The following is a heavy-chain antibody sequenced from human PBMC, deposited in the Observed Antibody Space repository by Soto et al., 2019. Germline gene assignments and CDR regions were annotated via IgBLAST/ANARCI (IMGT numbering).Heavy chain of an antibody. Sequence: QVQLVQSGAEVKRPGASVKVSCEASGYTFTTYDINWVRQASGQGLEWMGCVNPSSGNTVYAQKFHGRVPMTRDTSISKAYTELSSLKSDDTAIYYCARASMYIWNDHWGQGTLVTVSS. CDR1: GYTFTTYD. J-gene: IGHJ5*02. V-gene: IGHV1-8*01. CDR3: ARASMYIWNDH. CDR2: VNPSSGNT. D-gene: IGHD1-20*01.